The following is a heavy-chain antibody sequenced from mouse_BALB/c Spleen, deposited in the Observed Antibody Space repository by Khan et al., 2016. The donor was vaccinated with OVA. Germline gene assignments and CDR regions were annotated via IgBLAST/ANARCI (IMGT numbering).Heavy chain of an antibody. CDR3: AIAGYGGFAH. J-gene: IGHJ3*01. CDR1: GYTFADFL. V-gene: IGHV1-77*01. D-gene: IGHD3-2*02. CDR2: IYPGSGYI. Sequence: QVQLKESGPELVKPGASVRMSCRASGYTFADFLISWLKQRPGQGLEWIGEIYPGSGYIYYNEKFKGKATLTSDKSSNTVYMQLSSLTSEVSAVDGCAIAGYGGFAHWGQGTLVTVSA.